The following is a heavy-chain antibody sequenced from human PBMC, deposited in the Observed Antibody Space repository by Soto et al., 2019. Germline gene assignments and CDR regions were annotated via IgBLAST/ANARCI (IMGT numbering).Heavy chain of an antibody. CDR3: AXGXVVAIDY. CDR2: IYHSGST. J-gene: IGHJ4*02. D-gene: IGHD2-15*01. CDR1: XGXXXSXGYS. Sequence: QLQLQESGSGXVXPSXXXSLTCAVXXGXXXSXGYSWSWIRQPPGKGLEWIGYIYHSGSTYYNPSLKSRVTISVDRSKNQFSLKLSSVTAADTXVYYCAXGXVVAIDYWGQGTLVTVSS. V-gene: IGHV4-30-2*01.